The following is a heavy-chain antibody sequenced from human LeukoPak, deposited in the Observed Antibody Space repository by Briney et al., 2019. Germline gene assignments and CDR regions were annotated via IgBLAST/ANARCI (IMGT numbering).Heavy chain of an antibody. J-gene: IGHJ6*03. CDR1: GGSISSSDYD. CDR3: ARGVKQLWLKGYYYYMDV. D-gene: IGHD5-18*01. Sequence: PSETLSLTCSVSGGSISSSDYDWGWIRQPPGKGLDWIANIYYTGSTYYNPSLKSRVTISVDTSKNQFSLKLSSVTAADTAVYYCARGVKQLWLKGYYYYMDVWGKGTTVTISS. V-gene: IGHV4-39*07. CDR2: IYYTGST.